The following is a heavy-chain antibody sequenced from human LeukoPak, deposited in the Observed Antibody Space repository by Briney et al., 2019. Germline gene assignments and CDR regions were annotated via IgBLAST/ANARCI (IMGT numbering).Heavy chain of an antibody. J-gene: IGHJ4*02. V-gene: IGHV3-9*01. CDR2: ISWNSGSI. Sequence: PGRSLRLSCAASGFTFDDYAMHWVRQAPGKGLEWVSGISWNSGSIGYADSVKGRFTISRDNAKNSLYLQMNSLRAEDTAVYYCARDGGSGNYFIDYWGQGTLVTVSS. D-gene: IGHD3-10*01. CDR3: ARDGGSGNYFIDY. CDR1: GFTFDDYA.